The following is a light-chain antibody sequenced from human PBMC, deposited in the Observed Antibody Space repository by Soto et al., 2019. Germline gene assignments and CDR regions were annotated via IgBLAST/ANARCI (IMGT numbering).Light chain of an antibody. J-gene: IGKJ1*01. Sequence: AIQVTQSPTSLSASVGDRVTITCRSSQDIRNYLGWYQQKPGKAPQLLIYGASSLQRGVSSRFSGSGFGTDFTLTISSLQPEDSATDYCLQDRSPFWTFGQGTKVEI. V-gene: IGKV1-6*01. CDR1: QDIRNY. CDR2: GAS. CDR3: LQDRSPFWT.